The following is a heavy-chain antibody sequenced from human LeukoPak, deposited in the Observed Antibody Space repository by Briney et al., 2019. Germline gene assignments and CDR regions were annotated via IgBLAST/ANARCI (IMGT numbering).Heavy chain of an antibody. CDR3: AKVGGYDNWFDP. V-gene: IGHV3-23*01. CDR1: GFTFSSYA. Sequence: PGGSLRLSCAASGFTFSSYAMSWVRQAPGKGLEWVSAISGSGGSTYYADSVKGRFTISRDNSKNTLYLQMNSLGAEDTAVYYCAKVGGYDNWFDPWGQGTLVTVSS. CDR2: ISGSGGST. D-gene: IGHD5-12*01. J-gene: IGHJ5*02.